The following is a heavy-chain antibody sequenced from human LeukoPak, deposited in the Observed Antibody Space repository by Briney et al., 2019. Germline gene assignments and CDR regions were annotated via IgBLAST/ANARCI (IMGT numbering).Heavy chain of an antibody. V-gene: IGHV3-23*01. CDR2: ISGRGGST. Sequence: GGSLRLSCAASGFTFSSYGMSWVRQAPGKWLEWVSAISGRGGSTYYAHSVKGRFTISRDNSKNTLYLQMNSLRAADTAVYYSAKSRAPYYGSGSYYPWDYYYYYMDVWGKGTTVTISS. CDR3: AKSRAPYYGSGSYYPWDYYYYYMDV. J-gene: IGHJ6*03. CDR1: GFTFSSYG. D-gene: IGHD3-10*01.